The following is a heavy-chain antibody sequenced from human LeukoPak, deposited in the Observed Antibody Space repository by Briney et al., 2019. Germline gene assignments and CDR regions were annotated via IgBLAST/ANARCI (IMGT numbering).Heavy chain of an antibody. CDR3: ARVSGAENFLFYYYMDV. CDR2: IYSGGST. V-gene: IGHV3-53*01. D-gene: IGHD2-8*02. J-gene: IGHJ6*03. CDR1: GFTVSSNY. Sequence: GGSLRLSCAASGFTVSSNYMSWVRQAPGKGLEWVSVIYSGGSTYYADSVKGRFTISRDNSKNTLYLQMNSLRAEDTAVYYCARVSGAENFLFYYYMDVWGKGTTVTVSS.